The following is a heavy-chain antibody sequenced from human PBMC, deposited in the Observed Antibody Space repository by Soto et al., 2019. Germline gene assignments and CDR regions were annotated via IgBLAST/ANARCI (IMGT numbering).Heavy chain of an antibody. CDR2: INPNSGGT. CDR3: ARGPDSSGYPPAEYFQH. V-gene: IGHV1-2*02. CDR1: GYTFTGYY. J-gene: IGHJ1*01. Sequence: GASVKVSCKASGYTFTGYYMHWVRQARGQGREWMGGINPNSGGTNYAQKFQGRATMTRDTSISTAYMKLSRQRSDDTAVYYGARGPDSSGYPPAEYFQHWGQGNLVTVSS. D-gene: IGHD3-22*01.